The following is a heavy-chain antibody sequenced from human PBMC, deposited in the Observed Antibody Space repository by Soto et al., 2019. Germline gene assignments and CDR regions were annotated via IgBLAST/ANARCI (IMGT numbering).Heavy chain of an antibody. CDR1: GFTFTDYA. CDR3: AKDHPKTGGSQGYFDY. V-gene: IGHV3-23*01. J-gene: IGHJ4*02. CDR2: ISGSGGIT. D-gene: IGHD1-1*01. Sequence: GGSLRLSCAASGFTFTDYAMTWVRQAPGKGPEWVSVISGSGGITYYADSVKGRFTISRDNSKNTLYLQMNSLKAEDTAVYYCAKDHPKTGGSQGYFDYWGQGSLVTVSS.